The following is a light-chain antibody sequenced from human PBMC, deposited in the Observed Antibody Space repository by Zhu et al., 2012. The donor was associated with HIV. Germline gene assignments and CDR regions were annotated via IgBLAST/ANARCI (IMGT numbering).Light chain of an antibody. J-gene: IGKJ1*01. CDR2: KAS. Sequence: DIDMTQSPSTLSASVGDRVTITCRASQNIDKWLAWYQHKPGKAPNLLIYKASTLESGVPSRFSGNGSGTEFTLTISSLQPDDFATYHCQQYKSYLTFGQGTKVEMK. CDR1: QNIDKW. CDR3: QQYKSYLT. V-gene: IGKV1-5*03.